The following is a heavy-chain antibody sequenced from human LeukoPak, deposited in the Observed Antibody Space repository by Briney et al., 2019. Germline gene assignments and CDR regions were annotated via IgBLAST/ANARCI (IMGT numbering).Heavy chain of an antibody. CDR3: ARGGGLVTIFGVVNDNWFDP. CDR2: INPNSGGT. D-gene: IGHD3-3*01. Sequence: GASVKVSCKASGYTFTSYGISWVRQAPGQGLEWMGWINPNSGGTNYAQKFQGRVTMTRDTSISTAYMELSRLRSDDTAVYYCARGGGLVTIFGVVNDNWFDPWGQGTLVTVSS. V-gene: IGHV1-2*02. CDR1: GYTFTSYG. J-gene: IGHJ5*02.